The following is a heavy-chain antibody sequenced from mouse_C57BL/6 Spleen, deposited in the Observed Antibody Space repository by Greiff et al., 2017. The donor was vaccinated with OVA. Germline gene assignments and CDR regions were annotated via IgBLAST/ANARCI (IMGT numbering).Heavy chain of an antibody. D-gene: IGHD2-4*01. CDR2: ISYDGSN. V-gene: IGHV3-6*01. CDR3: ARGRGDYDWFAY. Sequence: EVQLQQSGPGLVKPSQSLSLTCSVTGYSITSGYYWNWIRQFPGNKLEWMGYISYDGSNNYNPSLKNRISITRDTSKNQFFLKLNSVTTEDTATYYCARGRGDYDWFAYWGQGTLVTVSA. CDR1: GYSITSGYY. J-gene: IGHJ3*01.